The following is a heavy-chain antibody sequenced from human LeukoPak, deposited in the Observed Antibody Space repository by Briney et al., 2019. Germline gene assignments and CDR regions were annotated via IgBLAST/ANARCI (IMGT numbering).Heavy chain of an antibody. CDR1: GYSFTRYW. D-gene: IGHD6-19*01. J-gene: IGHJ4*02. CDR2: IDPSGSYT. CDR3: ARLYQWSDY. V-gene: IGHV5-10-1*01. Sequence: GESLKISCKASGYSFTRYWISWVRQMPGKGLQWMGRIDPSGSYTNYSPSFQGHVTISADKSISTAYLQWSSLKASDTAMYYCARLYQWSDYWGQGTLVTVSS.